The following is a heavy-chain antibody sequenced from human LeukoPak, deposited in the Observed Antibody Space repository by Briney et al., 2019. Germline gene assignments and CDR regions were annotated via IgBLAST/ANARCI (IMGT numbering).Heavy chain of an antibody. J-gene: IGHJ4*02. CDR2: IYYTGNT. CDR1: GVSISSSYSS. Sequence: PSETLSLTCTVSGVSISSSYSSWGWIRQPPGMGLEWIGSIYYTGNTYYNASLKSQVSISIDTPKNQFSLKLTSVTAADTAVYYCARWGDYVWGTYRLYYFDYWGQGTLVTVSP. D-gene: IGHD3-16*02. V-gene: IGHV4-39*01. CDR3: ARWGDYVWGTYRLYYFDY.